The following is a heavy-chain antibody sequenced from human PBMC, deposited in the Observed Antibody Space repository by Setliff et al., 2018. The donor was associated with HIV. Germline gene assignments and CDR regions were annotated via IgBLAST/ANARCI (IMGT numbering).Heavy chain of an antibody. Sequence: GGSLRLSCVASGFRFRGHAMNWVRQAPGKGLEWVSVISGSGGSTFYADSVKGRFTISRDNAKNSLYLQMNSLRAEDTAVYYCARDFRRYFDYYYYGMDVWGQGTTVTVSS. J-gene: IGHJ6*02. V-gene: IGHV3-23*01. D-gene: IGHD3-9*01. CDR1: GFRFRGHA. CDR2: ISGSGGST. CDR3: ARDFRRYFDYYYYGMDV.